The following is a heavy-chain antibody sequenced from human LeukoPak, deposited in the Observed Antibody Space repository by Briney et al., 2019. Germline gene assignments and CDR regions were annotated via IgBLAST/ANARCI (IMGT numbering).Heavy chain of an antibody. V-gene: IGHV3-7*01. CDR2: IKQDGSEK. J-gene: IGHJ4*02. Sequence: GGSLRLSCAASGFTFSSYWMSWVRQAPGKGLEWVANIKQDGSEKYYVDSVKGRFTISRDNAKNSLYLQMNSLRAEDTAVYYCATRRGYYYDSSGYYFDSWGQGTLVTVSS. D-gene: IGHD3-22*01. CDR1: GFTFSSYW. CDR3: ATRRGYYYDSSGYYFDS.